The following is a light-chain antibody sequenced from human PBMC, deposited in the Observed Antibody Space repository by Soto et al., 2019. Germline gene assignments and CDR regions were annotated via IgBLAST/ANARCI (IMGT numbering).Light chain of an antibody. Sequence: EIVMTQSPATLSVSPGEGATLSCRASQSVGRDLAWYQQKPGQAPWLLIYGASTRATGIPARFTGSGSGTEFTLAINSLQSEGFAVYWCQQYNTWPPTFGPGTTVDIK. J-gene: IGKJ3*01. CDR1: QSVGRD. CDR3: QQYNTWPPT. V-gene: IGKV3-15*01. CDR2: GAS.